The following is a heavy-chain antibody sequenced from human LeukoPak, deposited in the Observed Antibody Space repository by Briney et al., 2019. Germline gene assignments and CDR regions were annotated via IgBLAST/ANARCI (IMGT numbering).Heavy chain of an antibody. CDR2: ISGSGGST. V-gene: IGHV3-23*01. CDR1: GFTFSSYA. J-gene: IGHJ6*03. Sequence: GGSLRLSCAASGFTFSSYAMTWVRQAPGKGLEWVSAISGSGGSTYYADSAKGRFTISRDNSKNTLYLQMKSLRAEDTAVYYCVRDPGFSAHYYNYYMDVWGKGTTVTVSS. CDR3: VRDPGFSAHYYNYYMDV. D-gene: IGHD3-9*01.